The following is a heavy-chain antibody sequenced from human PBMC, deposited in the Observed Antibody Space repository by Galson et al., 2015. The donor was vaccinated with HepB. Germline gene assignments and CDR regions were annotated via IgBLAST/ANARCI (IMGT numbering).Heavy chain of an antibody. CDR3: ARTQWLGTSRWFDP. CDR2: IDWDDDK. J-gene: IGHJ5*02. CDR1: GFSLSTSGMC. Sequence: PALVKPTQTLTLTCTFSGFSLSTSGMCVSWIRQPPGKALEWLALIDWDDDKYYSTSLKTRLTISKDTSKDQVVLTMTNMDPVDTATYYCARTQWLGTSRWFDPWGQGTLVTVSS. V-gene: IGHV2-70*01. D-gene: IGHD6-19*01.